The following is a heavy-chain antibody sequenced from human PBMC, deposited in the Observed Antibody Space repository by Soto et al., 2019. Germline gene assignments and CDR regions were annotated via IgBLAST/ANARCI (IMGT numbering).Heavy chain of an antibody. CDR1: GFTFSSYA. CDR3: ARERFLEWLPRSLDY. V-gene: IGHV3-30-3*01. Sequence: QTGGSLRLSCAASGFTFSSYAMHWVRQAPGKGLEWVAVISYDGSNKYYADSVKGRFTISRDNSKITLYLQMNSLRAEDTAVYYCARERFLEWLPRSLDYWGQGTLVTVSS. D-gene: IGHD3-3*01. CDR2: ISYDGSNK. J-gene: IGHJ4*02.